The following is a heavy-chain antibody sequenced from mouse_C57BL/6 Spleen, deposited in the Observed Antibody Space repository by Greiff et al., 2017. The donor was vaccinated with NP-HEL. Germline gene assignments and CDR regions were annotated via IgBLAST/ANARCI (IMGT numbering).Heavy chain of an antibody. CDR1: GYTFTDYY. V-gene: IGHV1-26*01. CDR3: ARYYDGSSYYWYFDV. Sequence: VQLQQSGPELVKPGASVKISCKASGYTFTDYYMNWVKQSHGKSLEWIGDINPNNGGTSYNQKFKGKATLTVDKSSSTAYMELRSLTSEDSAVYYCARYYDGSSYYWYFDVWGTGTTVTVSS. J-gene: IGHJ1*03. D-gene: IGHD1-1*01. CDR2: INPNNGGT.